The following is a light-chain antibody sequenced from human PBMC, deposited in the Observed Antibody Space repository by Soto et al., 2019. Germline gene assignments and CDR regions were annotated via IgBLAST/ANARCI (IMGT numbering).Light chain of an antibody. Sequence: QSVLTQPPSASGTPGQRVTISCSGGSSNIGTNTVNWYQHLPGTAPKLLIFADAQRPSGVPDRFSGSKSGTSASLAISGLQSEDEDDYYCGAWDDSLNGYVFGTGTKLTVL. J-gene: IGLJ1*01. CDR2: ADA. V-gene: IGLV1-44*01. CDR1: SSNIGTNT. CDR3: GAWDDSLNGYV.